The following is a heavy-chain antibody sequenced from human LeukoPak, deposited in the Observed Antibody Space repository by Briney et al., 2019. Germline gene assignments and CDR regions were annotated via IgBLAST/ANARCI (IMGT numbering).Heavy chain of an antibody. J-gene: IGHJ4*02. CDR3: ARGRGIAYYFDY. CDR2: FNSDGSNT. D-gene: IGHD6-25*01. CDR1: GFTFSSYW. V-gene: IGHV3-74*01. Sequence: GGSLRLSCAASGFTFSSYWMHWVRQAPGKGLVWVSRFNSDGSNTVYADSVKGRFTISRDNAKNTLYLQMDSLRAEDTAVYYCARGRGIAYYFDYWGQGTLVTVSS.